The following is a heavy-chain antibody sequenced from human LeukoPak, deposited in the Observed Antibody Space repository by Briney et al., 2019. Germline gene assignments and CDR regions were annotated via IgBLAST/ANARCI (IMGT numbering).Heavy chain of an antibody. CDR1: GYTITSYG. CDR3: ARADGDIVVVPAALTDY. Sequence: ASVKVSCKASGYTITSYGISWVRQAPGQGLEWMGWISAYNGNTNYAQKLQGRVTMTTDTSTSTAYMELRSLRSDDTAVYYCARADGDIVVVPAALTDYWGQGTLVTVSS. D-gene: IGHD2-2*01. V-gene: IGHV1-18*01. CDR2: ISAYNGNT. J-gene: IGHJ4*02.